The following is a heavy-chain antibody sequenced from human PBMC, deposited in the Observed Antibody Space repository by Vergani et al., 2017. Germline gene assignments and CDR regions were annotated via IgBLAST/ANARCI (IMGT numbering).Heavy chain of an antibody. CDR2: ISSSSSYI. J-gene: IGHJ5*02. V-gene: IGHV3-21*01. CDR3: ARDHSSSWYFWFDP. D-gene: IGHD6-13*01. CDR1: GFTFSSYS. Sequence: VQLVESGGGLVKPGGSLRLSCAASGFTFSSYSMNWVRQAPGKGLEWVSSISSSSSYIYYADSVKGRFTISRDNAKNSLYLQMNSLRAEDTAVYYCARDHSSSWYFWFDPWGQGTLVTVSS.